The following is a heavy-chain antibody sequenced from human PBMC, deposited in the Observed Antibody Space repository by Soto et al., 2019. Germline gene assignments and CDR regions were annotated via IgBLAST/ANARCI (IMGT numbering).Heavy chain of an antibody. CDR1: GFIFSNYG. CDR3: AKEPSPYASGWYFDD. CDR2: IAHDGSVA. D-gene: IGHD6-19*01. J-gene: IGHJ4*02. V-gene: IGHV3-30*18. Sequence: QVQLVESGGGVGQPGRSLRLSCAASGFIFSNYGMQWVRRTPGHGLEWVGVIAHDGSVAYYSDSVKGRFTLSRDNSNNPLYLDMNDLRTDDTAVYYCAKEPSPYASGWYFDDWGQGTLVTVSS.